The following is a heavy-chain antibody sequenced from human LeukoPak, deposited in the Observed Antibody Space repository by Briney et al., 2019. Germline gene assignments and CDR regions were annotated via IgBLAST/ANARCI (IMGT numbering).Heavy chain of an antibody. D-gene: IGHD2-2*02. CDR1: GGTFSSYA. J-gene: IGHJ5*02. Sequence: GSSVKVSCKASGGTFSSYAISWLRQAPGQGLEWMGGIIPIFGTANYAQKFQGRVTITTDESTSTAYMELSSLRSEDTAVYYCARDRPGYCSSTSCYTGNNWFDPWGQGTLVTVSS. V-gene: IGHV1-69*05. CDR3: ARDRPGYCSSTSCYTGNNWFDP. CDR2: IIPIFGTA.